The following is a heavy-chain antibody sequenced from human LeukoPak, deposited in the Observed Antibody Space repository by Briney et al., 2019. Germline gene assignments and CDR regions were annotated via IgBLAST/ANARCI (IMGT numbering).Heavy chain of an antibody. Sequence: GGSLRLSCAASGFTFSSYSMNWVRQAPGKGLEWVSYISSSSSTIYYADSVKGRFTISRDNAKNSLYLQMNSLRAENTAVYYWAREELSSWSYKLDAFDIWGQGTMVTVSS. CDR2: ISSSSSTI. CDR1: GFTFSSYS. CDR3: AREELSSWSYKLDAFDI. V-gene: IGHV3-48*01. J-gene: IGHJ3*02. D-gene: IGHD1-26*01.